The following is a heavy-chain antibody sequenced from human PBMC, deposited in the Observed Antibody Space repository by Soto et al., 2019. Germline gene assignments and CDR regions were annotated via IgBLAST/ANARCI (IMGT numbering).Heavy chain of an antibody. V-gene: IGHV4-34*01. J-gene: IGHJ4*02. D-gene: IGHD3-10*01. CDR3: ATGRSGNNY. CDR2: TDESGGI. Sequence: QVQLQQWGTGLLKSSETLSLNCAVYGGSFSPYYWSWVRQPPGKGLEWIGETDESGGIYYNPSLKSRVTVSLDTAKKQFSLELKSVTHADTAVYYCATGRSGNNYWGQGTLVTVSS. CDR1: GGSFSPYY.